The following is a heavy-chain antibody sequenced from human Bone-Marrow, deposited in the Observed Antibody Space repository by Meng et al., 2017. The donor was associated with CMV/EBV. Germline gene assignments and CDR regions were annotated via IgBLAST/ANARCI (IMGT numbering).Heavy chain of an antibody. CDR3: ARSFWSGYSTYYYGMDV. V-gene: IGHV4-34*01. Sequence: GSLRLSCAVYSGTFSDYYWTWIRQPPGKGLEWIGSIYYSGSTYYNPSLKSRVTILVDTSKNQFSLKLSSVTAADTAVYYCARSFWSGYSTYYYGMDVWGQGTTVTVSS. CDR2: IYYSGST. D-gene: IGHD3-3*01. J-gene: IGHJ6*01. CDR1: SGTFSDYY.